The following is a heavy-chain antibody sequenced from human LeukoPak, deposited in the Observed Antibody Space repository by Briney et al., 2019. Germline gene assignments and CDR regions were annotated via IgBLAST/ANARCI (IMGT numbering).Heavy chain of an antibody. J-gene: IGHJ4*02. Sequence: PSETLSLTCTVSGGSISSGSYYWSWIRQPAGKGLEWIGRIYIHGTSSYNPSLNSRVTISADTSKNQFSLKSYSVTSADTAVYYCARGYWFYFDYWGQGTLVTVSS. CDR1: GGSISSGSYY. CDR3: ARGYWFYFDY. V-gene: IGHV4-61*02. CDR2: IYIHGTS. D-gene: IGHD2-8*02.